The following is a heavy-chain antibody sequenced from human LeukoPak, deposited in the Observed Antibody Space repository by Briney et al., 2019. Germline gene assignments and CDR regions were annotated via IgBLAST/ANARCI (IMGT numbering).Heavy chain of an antibody. CDR2: INSDGSST. D-gene: IGHD2-2*02. CDR3: ARDCSSSGCYRSGFDP. Sequence: PGGSLRLSCAASGFTFSSYWMHWVRQAPGKGLVWVSRINSDGSSTNYADSVKGRFTISRDNAKNTLYLQMNSLRAEDTAMYYCARDCSSSGCYRSGFDPWGQGTLVTVSS. V-gene: IGHV3-74*01. J-gene: IGHJ5*02. CDR1: GFTFSSYW.